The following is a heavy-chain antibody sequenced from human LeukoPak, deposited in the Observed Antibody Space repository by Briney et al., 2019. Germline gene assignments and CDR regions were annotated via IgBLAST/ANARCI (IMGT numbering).Heavy chain of an antibody. J-gene: IGHJ5*02. Sequence: ASVKVSCKASGYSFKTCCISWMRQAPGPGLEWMGWNHPYNGNTNYAQKVQGRLTMTTDTSTSTAYMELRSLRSDDTAVYYCARDREAARPGWFDPWGQGTLVTVSS. CDR3: ARDREAARPGWFDP. CDR1: GYSFKTCC. CDR2: NHPYNGNT. D-gene: IGHD6-6*01. V-gene: IGHV1-18*01.